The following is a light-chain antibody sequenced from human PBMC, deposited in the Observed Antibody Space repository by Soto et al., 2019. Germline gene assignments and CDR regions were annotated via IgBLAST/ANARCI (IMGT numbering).Light chain of an antibody. CDR1: QSISSW. V-gene: IGKV1-5*03. Sequence: DIQMTQSPSTLSASVGDRVTITCRASQSISSWLAWYQQKPGKAPKLLIYKASSLESGVPSRFSGSGSGTEFNLSISSLQPDDFATYYCQQYQSVPTFGQGTKVEIK. J-gene: IGKJ1*01. CDR2: KAS. CDR3: QQYQSVPT.